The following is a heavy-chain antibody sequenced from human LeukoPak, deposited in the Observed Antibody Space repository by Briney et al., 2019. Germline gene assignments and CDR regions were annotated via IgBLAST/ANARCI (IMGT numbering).Heavy chain of an antibody. CDR3: ARGSRIAAAGRSWYYYYYMDV. Sequence: ASVKDSCKASGYTFTSYYMHWVRQAPGQGLEWMGIINPSGGSTSYAQKFQGRVTMTRDTSTSTVYMELSSLRSEDTAVYNCARGSRIAAAGRSWYYYYYMDVWGKGTTVTVSS. J-gene: IGHJ6*03. D-gene: IGHD6-13*01. V-gene: IGHV1-46*01. CDR1: GYTFTSYY. CDR2: INPSGGST.